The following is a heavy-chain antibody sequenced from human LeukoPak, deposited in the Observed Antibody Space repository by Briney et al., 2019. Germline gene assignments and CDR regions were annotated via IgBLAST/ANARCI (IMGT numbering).Heavy chain of an antibody. CDR1: GGTFSSYA. CDR3: ARLSQGDAFDI. Sequence: ASVKVSCKASGGTFSSYAISWVRQAPGQGPEWMGGIIPIFGTANYAQKFQGRVTMTTDTSTSTAYMELRSLRSDDTAVYYCARLSQGDAFDIWGQGTMVAVSS. D-gene: IGHD2-2*01. V-gene: IGHV1-69*05. J-gene: IGHJ3*02. CDR2: IIPIFGTA.